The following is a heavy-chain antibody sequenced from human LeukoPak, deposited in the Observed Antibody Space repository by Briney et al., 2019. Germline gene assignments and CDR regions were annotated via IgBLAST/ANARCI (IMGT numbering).Heavy chain of an antibody. J-gene: IGHJ4*02. CDR3: ARGYGSGRLNVLFDY. CDR2: ISSSSSSI. D-gene: IGHD3-10*01. V-gene: IGHV3-21*01. Sequence: GGSLRLSCAVSGFTISSNYINWVRQAPGKGLEWVSSISSSSSSINNADSVNGRFTISRDNTKKSLYLQMNSLRAEDTAVYYCARGYGSGRLNVLFDYWGQGTLVTVSS. CDR1: GFTISSNY.